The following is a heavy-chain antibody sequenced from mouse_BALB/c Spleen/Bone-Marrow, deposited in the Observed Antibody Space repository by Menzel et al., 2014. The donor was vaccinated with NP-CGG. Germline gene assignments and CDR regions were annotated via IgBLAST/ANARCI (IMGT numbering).Heavy chain of an antibody. CDR2: INPDSSTI. CDR3: ARLYYYGNFAY. V-gene: IGHV4-1*02. D-gene: IGHD1-1*01. Sequence: VQLQQSGGGLVQPGGSLKLSCAASGFDFSRYWMSWVRQAPGKGLEWIGEINPDSSTINYTPSLKDKFLISRDNAKNTLYLQMSKVRSEDTALYYCARLYYYGNFAYWGQGTTLTVSS. J-gene: IGHJ2*01. CDR1: GFDFSRYW.